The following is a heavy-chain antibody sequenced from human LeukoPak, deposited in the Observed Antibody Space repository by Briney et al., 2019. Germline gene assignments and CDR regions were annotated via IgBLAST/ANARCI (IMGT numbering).Heavy chain of an antibody. V-gene: IGHV3-53*01. CDR1: WFTVTNNY. J-gene: IGHJ5*02. D-gene: IGHD4/OR15-4a*01. Sequence: GGSLRLSCAASWFTVTNNYMSSVRRAAGKGLEWVSLNSGGVTYYADSVKGRFTTSPDTSKSTRYLQMNRLRDADTGVYYSVRNSGELGAWGQGTLVTVSS. CDR3: VRNSGELGA. CDR2: NSGGVT.